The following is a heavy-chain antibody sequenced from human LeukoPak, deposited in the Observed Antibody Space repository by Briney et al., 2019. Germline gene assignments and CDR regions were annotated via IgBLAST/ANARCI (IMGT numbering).Heavy chain of an antibody. D-gene: IGHD2-2*01. J-gene: IGHJ5*02. CDR3: ARDSPRYCSSTSCRNWFDP. V-gene: IGHV4-38-2*02. CDR2: IYRSGST. Sequence: SETLSLTCTVSGYSISSGYYWVWIRQTPGKGLEWIGSIYRSGSTNYNPSLKSRVTISVDTSKNQFSLKLSSVTAADTAMYYCARDSPRYCSSTSCRNWFDPWGQGTLVTVSS. CDR1: GYSISSGYY.